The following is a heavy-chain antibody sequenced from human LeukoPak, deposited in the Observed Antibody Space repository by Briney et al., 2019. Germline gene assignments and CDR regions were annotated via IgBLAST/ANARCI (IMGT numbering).Heavy chain of an antibody. CDR3: AIFRDGYNMYYFDY. CDR1: GGSISSSSYY. V-gene: IGHV4-39*07. D-gene: IGHD5-24*01. Sequence: SETLSLTCTVSGGSISSSSYYWGWIRQPPGKGLEWIGSIYYSGSTYYNPSLKSRVTISVETSKNQFSLKLSSVTAADTAVYYCAIFRDGYNMYYFDYWGQGTLVTVSS. CDR2: IYYSGST. J-gene: IGHJ4*02.